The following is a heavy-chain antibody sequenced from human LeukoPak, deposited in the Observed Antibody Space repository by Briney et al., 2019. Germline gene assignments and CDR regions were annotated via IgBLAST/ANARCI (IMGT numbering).Heavy chain of an antibody. V-gene: IGHV1-18*01. Sequence: ASVKVSCKASGYTLTSYGISWVRQAPGQGLEWMGWISAYNGNTNYAQKLQGRVTMTTDTSTSTVYMELRSLRSDDTAVYYCARDPGADDAFDIWGQGTMVTVSS. CDR2: ISAYNGNT. CDR1: GYTLTSYG. J-gene: IGHJ3*02. CDR3: ARDPGADDAFDI.